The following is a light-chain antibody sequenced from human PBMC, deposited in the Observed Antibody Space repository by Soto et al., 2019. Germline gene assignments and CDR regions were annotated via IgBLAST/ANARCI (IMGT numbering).Light chain of an antibody. CDR3: SSYATSSTLGV. J-gene: IGLJ2*01. Sequence: QSALTQPASVSGSLGQSITISCTGTSSDIGGYNYVSWYQQHPGKAPKLMIYEVSILPSGVSNRFSGSKSGNTASLTISGLLAEDEADYYCSSYATSSTLGVFGGGTKLTVL. V-gene: IGLV2-14*01. CDR1: SSDIGGYNY. CDR2: EVS.